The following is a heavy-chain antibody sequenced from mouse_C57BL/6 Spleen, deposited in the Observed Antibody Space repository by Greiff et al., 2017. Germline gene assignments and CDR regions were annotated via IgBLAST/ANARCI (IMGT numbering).Heavy chain of an antibody. CDR1: GFTFSDYG. CDR2: ISNLAYSI. Sequence: EVQVVESGGGLVQPGGSLKLSCAASGFTFSDYGMAWVRQAPRKGPEWVAFISNLAYSIYYADTVTGRFTISRENAKNTLYLEMSSLRSEDTAMYYCARHESSGWFAYWGQGTLVTVSA. CDR3: ARHESSGWFAY. V-gene: IGHV5-15*01. J-gene: IGHJ3*01. D-gene: IGHD3-2*02.